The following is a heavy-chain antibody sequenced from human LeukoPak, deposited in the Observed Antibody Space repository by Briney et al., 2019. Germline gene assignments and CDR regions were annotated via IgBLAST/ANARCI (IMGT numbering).Heavy chain of an antibody. V-gene: IGHV1-18*01. Sequence: GASVKVSCKASGYTFTSYGISWVRQAPGQGLEWMGWISAYNGDTNYAQKLQGRVTMTEDKSTDIAYMELRSLRFEDTAVYYCATVRVHCRSPKCYSEDYFQQWGQGTLVTVSS. J-gene: IGHJ1*01. CDR1: GYTFTSYG. CDR3: ATVRVHCRSPKCYSEDYFQQ. D-gene: IGHD2-21*01. CDR2: ISAYNGDT.